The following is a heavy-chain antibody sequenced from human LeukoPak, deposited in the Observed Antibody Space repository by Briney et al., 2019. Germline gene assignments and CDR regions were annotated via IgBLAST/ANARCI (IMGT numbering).Heavy chain of an antibody. J-gene: IGHJ4*02. D-gene: IGHD2-21*01. CDR2: VYKDGKM. CDR3: ASRHCSGGDCYFAGADPFDH. V-gene: IGHV3-53*01. Sequence: PGGSLRLSCAASGFTVSSTYMSWVRQSPGKGLEWVSVVYKDGKMFYTDSVKGRFAISRDTSKNTVYLQMNNLRAEDTAVYYCASRHCSGGDCYFAGADPFDHWGQGTLVTVSS. CDR1: GFTVSSTY.